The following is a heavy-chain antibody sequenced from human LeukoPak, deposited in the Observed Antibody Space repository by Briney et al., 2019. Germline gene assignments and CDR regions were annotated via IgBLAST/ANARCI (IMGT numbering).Heavy chain of an antibody. D-gene: IGHD3-9*01. Sequence: ASVKVSCKASGYTFTSYDINWVRQATGQGLEWMGWMNPNSGNTGYAQKFQGRVTMTRSTSISTAYMELSSLRSEDTAVYYCARGLYDILTGYFLGDDYWGQGTLVTVSS. V-gene: IGHV1-8*01. J-gene: IGHJ4*02. CDR2: MNPNSGNT. CDR1: GYTFTSYD. CDR3: ARGLYDILTGYFLGDDY.